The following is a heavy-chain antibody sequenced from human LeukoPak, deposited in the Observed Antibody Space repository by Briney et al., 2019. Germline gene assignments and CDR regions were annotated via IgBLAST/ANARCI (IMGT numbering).Heavy chain of an antibody. V-gene: IGHV3-23*01. D-gene: IGHD1-1*01. Sequence: PGGTLRLSCAASGFTFSSYGMSWVRQAPGKGLEWVSAISGSGGSTYYADSVKRRFTISRDNSKNTLYLQMNNLRADDTAVYYCARGPMVQPDYWGQGTLVTVSS. J-gene: IGHJ4*02. CDR3: ARGPMVQPDY. CDR1: GFTFSSYG. CDR2: ISGSGGST.